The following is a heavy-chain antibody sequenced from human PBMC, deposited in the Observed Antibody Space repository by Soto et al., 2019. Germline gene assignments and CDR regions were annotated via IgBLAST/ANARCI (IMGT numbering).Heavy chain of an antibody. D-gene: IGHD6-19*01. CDR3: ARRVFSSGWYYFDY. Sequence: QVQLVQSGAEVKKPGASVKVSCKASGYTFTSYAMHWVRQAPGQRLEWMGWINAGNGNTKYSQKFQGRVTITRDTSACTAYMELSSLRSEDTAVYYCARRVFSSGWYYFDYWGQGTLVTVSS. CDR2: INAGNGNT. J-gene: IGHJ4*02. CDR1: GYTFTSYA. V-gene: IGHV1-3*01.